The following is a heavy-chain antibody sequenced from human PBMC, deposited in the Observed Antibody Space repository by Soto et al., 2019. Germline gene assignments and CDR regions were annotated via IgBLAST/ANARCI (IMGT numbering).Heavy chain of an antibody. CDR3: VRFLGLSSSWYVYYYYYGMDV. J-gene: IGHJ6*02. V-gene: IGHV4-39*01. CDR2: IYYSGST. D-gene: IGHD6-13*01. Sequence: SETLSLTCTVSGGSISSSSYYWGWIRQPPGKGLEWIGSIYYSGSTYYNQSLKNRVTISVDTSKNQFSLKLSSVTAANTAVYYCVRFLGLSSSWYVYYYYYGMDVWGQGTTVTVSS. CDR1: GGSISSSSYY.